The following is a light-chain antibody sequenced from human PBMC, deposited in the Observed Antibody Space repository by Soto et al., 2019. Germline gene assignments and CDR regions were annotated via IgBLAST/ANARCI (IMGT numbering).Light chain of an antibody. Sequence: DVVVTESPLSLPVTLGQPASISCRSSQSLLHGNGYNYLDWYLQKPGQSSQLLIYLGSNRASGVPDRFSGSGSGTDFTLKISRVEAEDVGVYYCMQALQTTPDFGQGTRLEI. J-gene: IGKJ5*01. CDR1: QSLLHGNGYNY. CDR3: MQALQTTPD. CDR2: LGS. V-gene: IGKV2-28*01.